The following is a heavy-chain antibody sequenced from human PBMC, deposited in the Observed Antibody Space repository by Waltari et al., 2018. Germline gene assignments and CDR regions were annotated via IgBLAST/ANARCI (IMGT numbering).Heavy chain of an antibody. CDR2: IYTSGST. J-gene: IGHJ4*02. CDR1: GGSISSGSYY. CDR3: ARAVHDFWSGSADY. Sequence: QVQLQESGPGLVKPSQTLSLTCTVSGGSISSGSYYWSWIRQPAGTGLEWIGYIYTSGSTNYNPSLKSRVTISVDTSKNQFSLKLSSVTAADTAVYYCARAVHDFWSGSADYWGQGTLVIVSS. V-gene: IGHV4-61*09. D-gene: IGHD3-3*01.